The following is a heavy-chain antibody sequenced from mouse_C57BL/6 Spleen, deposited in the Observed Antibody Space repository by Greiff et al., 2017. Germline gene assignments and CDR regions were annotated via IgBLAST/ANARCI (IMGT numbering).Heavy chain of an antibody. CDR3: ARSGSCYAMDY. D-gene: IGHD1-1*02. J-gene: IGHJ4*01. CDR2: IDPSDSYT. Sequence: QVQLQQPGAELVMPGASVKLSCKASGYTFTSYWMHWVKQRPGQGLEWIGEIDPSDSYTNYNQKFKGKSTLTVDKSSSTAYMQLSSLTSEDSAVYYCARSGSCYAMDYWGQGTSVTVSS. V-gene: IGHV1-69*01. CDR1: GYTFTSYW.